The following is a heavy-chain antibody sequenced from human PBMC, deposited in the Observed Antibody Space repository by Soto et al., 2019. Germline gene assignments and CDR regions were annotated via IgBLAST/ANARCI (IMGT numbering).Heavy chain of an antibody. Sequence: QVQLVQSGAVVKKPGSSVEVSCKASGGTFNCYGISWVRQAPGQGLEWMGGTVPIFDTSKYAPRFQGRVTITPDKSTSTAYMELSSVRSEDTAIYCCARGVSNSGAYYTGPSAYDLWGQGTLVIVSS. D-gene: IGHD3-10*01. CDR2: TVPIFDTS. CDR1: GGTFNCYG. V-gene: IGHV1-69*06. CDR3: ARGVSNSGAYYTGPSAYDL. J-gene: IGHJ3*01.